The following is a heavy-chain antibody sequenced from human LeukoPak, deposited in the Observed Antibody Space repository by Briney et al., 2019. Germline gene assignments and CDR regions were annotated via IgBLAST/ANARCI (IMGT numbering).Heavy chain of an antibody. Sequence: GASVKVSCKASGYTFTSYGISWVRQAPGQGLEWMGWISAYNGNTNYAQKLQGRVTMTTDTSTSTAYMELRSLRSDDTAVYHCARDRPFIWFGEGDAFDIWGQGTMVTVSS. CDR3: ARDRPFIWFGEGDAFDI. D-gene: IGHD3-10*01. J-gene: IGHJ3*02. V-gene: IGHV1-18*01. CDR1: GYTFTSYG. CDR2: ISAYNGNT.